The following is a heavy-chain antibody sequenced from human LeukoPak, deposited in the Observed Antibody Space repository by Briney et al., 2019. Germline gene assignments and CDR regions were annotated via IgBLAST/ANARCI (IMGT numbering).Heavy chain of an antibody. J-gene: IGHJ3*02. V-gene: IGHV3-21*01. CDR1: GFTFSSYS. Sequence: GGSLRLSCAASGFTFSSYSMNWVRQAPGKGLEWVSSISSSSSCIYYADSVKGRFAISRDNAKNSLYLQMNSLRAEDTAVYYCARLTYDSSGAYDAFDIWGQGTMVTVSS. CDR3: ARLTYDSSGAYDAFDI. CDR2: ISSSSSCI. D-gene: IGHD3-22*01.